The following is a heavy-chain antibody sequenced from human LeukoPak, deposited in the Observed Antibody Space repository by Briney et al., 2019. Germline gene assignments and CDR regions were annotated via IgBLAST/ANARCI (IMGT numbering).Heavy chain of an antibody. Sequence: QSGGSLRLSCAASGFTFSSYWMSWVRQAPGKGLEWVANIKQDGSEKYYVDSVKGRFTISRDNAKNTLYLQMNSLRAEDTAVYYCARVRTELYDSSGYYLSYYYMDVWGKGTTVTISS. CDR1: GFTFSSYW. CDR2: IKQDGSEK. V-gene: IGHV3-7*01. CDR3: ARVRTELYDSSGYYLSYYYMDV. J-gene: IGHJ6*03. D-gene: IGHD3-22*01.